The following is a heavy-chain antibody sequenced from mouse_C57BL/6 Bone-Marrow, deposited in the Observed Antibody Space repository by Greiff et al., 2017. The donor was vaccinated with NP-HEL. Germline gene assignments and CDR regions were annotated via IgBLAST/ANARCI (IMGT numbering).Heavy chain of an antibody. CDR3: ARHFDY. Sequence: LEESGPELVKPGASVKISCKASGYSFTGYYMNWVKQSPEKSLEWIGEINPSTGGTTYNQKFKAKATLTVDKSSSTAYMQLKSLTSEDSAVYYCARHFDYWGQGTTLTVSS. V-gene: IGHV1-42*01. CDR2: INPSTGGT. J-gene: IGHJ2*01. CDR1: GYSFTGYY.